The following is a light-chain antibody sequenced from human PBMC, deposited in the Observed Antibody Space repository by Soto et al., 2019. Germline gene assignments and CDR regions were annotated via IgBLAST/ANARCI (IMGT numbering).Light chain of an antibody. CDR1: QSVSSS. CDR2: GAS. J-gene: IGKJ5*01. CDR3: QQYGGSPIT. V-gene: IGKV3-20*01. Sequence: EIVLTQSPVTLSLSPGERATLSCRASQSVSSSLAWYQQKPGQAPRLLISGASSRATGIPDRFSGSGSGTDFTLTISRLEPEDFALYYCQQYGGSPITFGQGTRLEIK.